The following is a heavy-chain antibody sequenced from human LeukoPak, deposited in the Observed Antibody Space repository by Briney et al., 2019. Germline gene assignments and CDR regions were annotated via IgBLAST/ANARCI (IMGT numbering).Heavy chain of an antibody. Sequence: SETLSLTCALFNGSFCDYYWSWIRQPPGKGLEWIGEVNLRGSTYYNPSLKSRVTISVDTSKNQFSLNLTSVTAADTAIFYCARGLGQLESWGQGTLVTVSS. CDR3: ARGLGQLES. CDR1: NGSFCDYY. D-gene: IGHD2-2*01. J-gene: IGHJ4*02. CDR2: VNLRGST. V-gene: IGHV4-34*01.